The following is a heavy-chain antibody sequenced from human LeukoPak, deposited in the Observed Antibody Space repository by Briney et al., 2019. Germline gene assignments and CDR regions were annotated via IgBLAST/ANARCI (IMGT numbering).Heavy chain of an antibody. CDR1: GFTFSSYW. CDR3: ARVAVVPAAYFDY. D-gene: IGHD2-2*01. Sequence: PGGSLRLSCAASGFTFSSYWMHWVRQAPGNGLVWVSRINSDGSSTIYADSVKGRFTISRDNAKNTLYLQMNSLRAEDTAVYYCARVAVVPAAYFDYWGQGTLVTVSS. J-gene: IGHJ4*02. CDR2: INSDGSST. V-gene: IGHV3-74*01.